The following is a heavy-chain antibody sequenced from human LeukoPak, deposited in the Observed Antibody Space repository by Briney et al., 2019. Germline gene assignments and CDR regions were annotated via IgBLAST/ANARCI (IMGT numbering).Heavy chain of an antibody. D-gene: IGHD4-11*01. CDR1: GGSISSYY. Sequence: SETLSLTCSVSGGSISSYYWSWIRQPPGKGLEWIGYIYYTGSTNYNPSLKSRVTISVVTSKNQFSLKLSSVTAADTAVYYCARLRGNYFPDYWGQGSLVTVSS. CDR3: ARLRGNYFPDY. CDR2: IYYTGST. J-gene: IGHJ4*02. V-gene: IGHV4-59*01.